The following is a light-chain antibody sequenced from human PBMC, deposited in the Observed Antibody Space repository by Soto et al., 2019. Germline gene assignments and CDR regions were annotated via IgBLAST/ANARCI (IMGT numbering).Light chain of an antibody. CDR3: QKYNSAPWT. V-gene: IGKV1-9*01. CDR2: AAS. Sequence: IQLTQSPSSLSASVGDRVTITCRASQGISSSLAWYQQQPGKAPKLLIYAASTLQSGVPSRFSGSGSGTDFTLTISSLQPEDVATYYCQKYNSAPWTFGQGTKVDIK. CDR1: QGISSS. J-gene: IGKJ1*01.